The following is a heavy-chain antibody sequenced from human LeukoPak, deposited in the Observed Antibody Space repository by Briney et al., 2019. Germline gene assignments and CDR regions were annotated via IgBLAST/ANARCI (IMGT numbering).Heavy chain of an antibody. CDR2: ISGSGGST. Sequence: GGSLRLSCAASGFTFSSYAMSWVRQAPGKGLEWVSAISGSGGSTYYADSVKGRFTISRDNAKNSLYLQMNSLRAEDTAVYYCARTRSRKETYYFDYWGQGTLVTVSS. V-gene: IGHV3-23*01. CDR1: GFTFSSYA. J-gene: IGHJ4*02. CDR3: ARTRSRKETYYFDY. D-gene: IGHD1/OR15-1a*01.